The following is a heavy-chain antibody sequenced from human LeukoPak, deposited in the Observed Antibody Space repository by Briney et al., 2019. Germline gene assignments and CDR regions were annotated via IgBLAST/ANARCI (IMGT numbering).Heavy chain of an antibody. CDR2: ISGDNGDT. V-gene: IGHV1-18*01. J-gene: IGHJ5*02. Sequence: ASVKVSCKTSGYTFSSYAITWVRQAPGQGLEWVGWISGDNGDTKYAQKVQGRVTVTTDTSTSTTYMELRSLRSDDTAVYYCARDAGGSGTLLDLWGQGSLVTVSS. CDR1: GYTFSSYA. D-gene: IGHD3-10*01. CDR3: ARDAGGSGTLLDL.